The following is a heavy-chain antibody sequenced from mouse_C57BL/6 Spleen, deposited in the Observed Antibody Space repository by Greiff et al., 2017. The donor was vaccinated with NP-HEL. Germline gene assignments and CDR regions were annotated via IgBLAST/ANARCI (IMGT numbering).Heavy chain of an antibody. CDR2: IYPGDGDT. D-gene: IGHD1-1*01. J-gene: IGHJ1*03. CDR1: GYAFSSYW. Sequence: QVQLQQSGAELVKPGASVKISCKASGYAFSSYWMNWVKQRPGKGLEWIGQIYPGDGDTNYNGKFKGKATLTADKSSSTAYMQLSSLTSEDSAVYFCARQGSSYDWYFDVWGTGTTVTVSS. CDR3: ARQGSSYDWYFDV. V-gene: IGHV1-80*01.